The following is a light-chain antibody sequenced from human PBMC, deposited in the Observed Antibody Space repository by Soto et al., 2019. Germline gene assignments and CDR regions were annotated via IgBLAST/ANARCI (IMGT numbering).Light chain of an antibody. J-gene: IGKJ1*01. CDR2: GAS. CDR3: QQYNNWPPWT. V-gene: IGKV3-15*01. Sequence: EIVMTQSPSTLSVSPGERATLSCRASQSVSSNLAWYQQKPGQAPRLLLYGASTRATGIPARFSGSGSGTESTLTISSLQSEDFAVYYCQQYNNWPPWTFGQGTKVDIK. CDR1: QSVSSN.